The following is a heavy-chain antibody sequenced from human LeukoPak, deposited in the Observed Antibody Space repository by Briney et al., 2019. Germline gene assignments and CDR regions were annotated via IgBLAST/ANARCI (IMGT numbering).Heavy chain of an antibody. Sequence: KPSETLSLTCTVSGYSISSGYYWGWIRQPPGKGLEWIGSIYHSGSTYYNPSLKSRVTISVDTSKNQFSLKLSSVTAADTAVYYCARDAALGVHDILTPYFDYWGQGTLVTVSS. CDR2: IYHSGST. J-gene: IGHJ4*02. CDR1: GYSISSGYY. CDR3: ARDAALGVHDILTPYFDY. V-gene: IGHV4-38-2*02. D-gene: IGHD3-9*01.